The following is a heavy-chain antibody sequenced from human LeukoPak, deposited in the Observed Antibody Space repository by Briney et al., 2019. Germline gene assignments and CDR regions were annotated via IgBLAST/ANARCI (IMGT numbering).Heavy chain of an antibody. CDR2: ISYDGSNK. V-gene: IGHV3-30-3*01. CDR1: GFTFSSYA. J-gene: IGHJ4*02. D-gene: IGHD5-18*01. CDR3: ARVGYSYGYYFDY. Sequence: GGSLRLSCAASGFTFSSYAMHWVRQAPGKGLEWVAVISYDGSNKYYADSVKGRFTISRDNSKNTLYLQMNSLRAVDTAVYYCARVGYSYGYYFDYWGQGTLVTVSS.